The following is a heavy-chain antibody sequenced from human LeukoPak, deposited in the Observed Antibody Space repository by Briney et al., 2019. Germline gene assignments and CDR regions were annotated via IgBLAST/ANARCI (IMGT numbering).Heavy chain of an antibody. J-gene: IGHJ4*02. D-gene: IGHD2-15*01. CDR1: GFMFSTYW. CDR3: GGFGYEAAIDL. Sequence: GGSLRLSCAASGFMFSTYWMTWVRQAPGKGLEFVPNIKPDGSETYYVDSVKGRFTISRDNTKNLVFLQMKSLRGEDAAVYHCGGFGYEAAIDLWGQGTLVTVSS. CDR2: IKPDGSET. V-gene: IGHV3-7*01.